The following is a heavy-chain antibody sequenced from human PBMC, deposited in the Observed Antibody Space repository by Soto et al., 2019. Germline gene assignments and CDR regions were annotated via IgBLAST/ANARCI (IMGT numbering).Heavy chain of an antibody. V-gene: IGHV3-30*03. D-gene: IGHD1-26*01. J-gene: IGHJ4*02. Sequence: LSLTCTVSGGSISSYYWSWVRQAPGKGLEWVAVISYDGSNKYYADSVKGRFTISRDNSKNTLYLQMNSLRAEDTAVYYCARAIRHRKWEPRGQTDYWGQGTLVTVSS. CDR1: GGSISSYY. CDR2: ISYDGSNK. CDR3: ARAIRHRKWEPRGQTDY.